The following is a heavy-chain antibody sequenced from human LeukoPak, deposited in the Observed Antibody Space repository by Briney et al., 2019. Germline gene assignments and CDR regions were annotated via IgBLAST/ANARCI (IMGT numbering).Heavy chain of an antibody. CDR2: INHSGST. J-gene: IGHJ6*03. D-gene: IGHD6-13*01. CDR3: ARSQYRYSSSWTQVYYMDV. V-gene: IGHV4-39*07. Sequence: PSETLSLTCTVSGVSISSSSYYRGWIRQPPGKGLEWIGEINHSGSTYYNPSLKSRVTISVDTSKNQFSLKLSSVTAADTAVYYCARSQYRYSSSWTQVYYMDVWGKGTTVTISS. CDR1: GVSISSSSYY.